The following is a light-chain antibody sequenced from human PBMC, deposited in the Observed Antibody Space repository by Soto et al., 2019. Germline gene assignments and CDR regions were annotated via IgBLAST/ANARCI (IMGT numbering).Light chain of an antibody. V-gene: IGKV4-1*01. Sequence: DIVMTQSPDSLAVSLGERATINCKSSQSVLYSSNNQNYLAWYQQKPGQPPKLLIYWSSTRESGVPDRFSGSGSGTDFTLTISRLQAEDVAVYYCQQYYTTPRTFGQGNKVEIK. CDR3: QQYYTTPRT. CDR2: WSS. J-gene: IGKJ1*01. CDR1: QSVLYSSNNQNY.